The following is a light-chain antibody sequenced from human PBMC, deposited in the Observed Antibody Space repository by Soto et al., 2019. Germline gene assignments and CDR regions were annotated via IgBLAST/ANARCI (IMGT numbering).Light chain of an antibody. CDR2: NDD. CDR3: SAWDASLGAIL. CDR1: SSNIGSNI. Sequence: QSVLSQPPSASGTPGQTVTISCSGLSSNIGSNIVNWYQQLPGPAPKLLIYNDDHRPSGVADRFSGSKSGTSASLAISGLQSEDEADYYCSAWDASLGAILFGGGTKLTVL. V-gene: IGLV1-44*01. J-gene: IGLJ3*02.